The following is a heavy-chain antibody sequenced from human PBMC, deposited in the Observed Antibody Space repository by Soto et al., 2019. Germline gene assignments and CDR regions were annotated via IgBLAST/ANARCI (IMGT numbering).Heavy chain of an antibody. CDR1: GFTFSSYA. D-gene: IGHD2-15*01. CDR2: ISGSGGIT. J-gene: IGHJ6*03. Sequence: EVQLLESGGGLVQPGGSLRLSCAASGFTFSSYAMSWVRQAPGKGLEWVSSISGSGGITYYADSVKGRFTISRDNSKNTLFMQMNSLRAEDTAVYYCAKDRGPDYYYYMDVWGKGTTVTVSS. CDR3: AKDRGPDYYYYMDV. V-gene: IGHV3-23*01.